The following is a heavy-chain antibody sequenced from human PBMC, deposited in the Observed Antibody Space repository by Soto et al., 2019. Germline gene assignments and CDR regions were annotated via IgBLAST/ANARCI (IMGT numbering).Heavy chain of an antibody. Sequence: ASVKVSCKASGYTLTRYYIHWVRQAPGQGLEWMGIINPSGGSTTYAQKFQGRVTMTRDTSTSTVYMELSSLRSEDTAVYYCARDSGMVGATLSYYYGIDVGG. CDR2: INPSGGST. D-gene: IGHD2-15*01. V-gene: IGHV1-46*01. CDR3: ARDSGMVGATLSYYYGIDV. CDR1: GYTLTRYY. J-gene: IGHJ6*02.